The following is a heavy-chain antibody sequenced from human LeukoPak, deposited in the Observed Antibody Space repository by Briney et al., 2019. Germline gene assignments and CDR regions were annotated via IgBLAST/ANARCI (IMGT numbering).Heavy chain of an antibody. J-gene: IGHJ4*02. V-gene: IGHV1-18*01. CDR3: ADSLAYYGSGSVHIDD. D-gene: IGHD3-10*01. CDR1: GYTFTSYG. Sequence: GASVKVSCKASGYTFTSYGISWVRQAPGQGLEGMGWISAYNGNTNYAQKLQGRVTMTTEPSTGTAYMEVRRLKCDDTAVYYCADSLAYYGSGSVHIDDWGKGTLVTVSS. CDR2: ISAYNGNT.